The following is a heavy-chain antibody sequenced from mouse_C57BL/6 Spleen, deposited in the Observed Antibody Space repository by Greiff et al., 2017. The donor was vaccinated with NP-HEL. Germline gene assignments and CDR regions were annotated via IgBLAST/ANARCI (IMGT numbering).Heavy chain of an antibody. D-gene: IGHD1-1*01. CDR2: ILPGSGST. CDR3: ARRGGSMWYFDV. J-gene: IGHJ1*03. V-gene: IGHV1-9*01. Sequence: VQLQQSGAELMKPGASVKLSCKATGYTFPGYWIEWVKQRPGHGLEWIGEILPGSGSTNYTEKFKGKATFTADKSSNTAYMQLSSLTTEDSAVYYCARRGGSMWYFDVWGTGTTVTVSS. CDR1: GYTFPGYW.